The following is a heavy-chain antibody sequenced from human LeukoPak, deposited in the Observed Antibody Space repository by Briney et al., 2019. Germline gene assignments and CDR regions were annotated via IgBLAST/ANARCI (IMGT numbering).Heavy chain of an antibody. D-gene: IGHD3-9*01. J-gene: IGHJ1*01. CDR1: GGTFSSYA. CDR2: IIPILGIA. CDR3: ATCGSDYDILAGPPIYFQH. V-gene: IGHV1-69*04. Sequence: SVKVSCKASGGTFSSYAISWVRQAPGQGLEWMGRIIPILGIANYAQKFQGRITITADKSTSTAYMELSSLRSEDTAVYYCATCGSDYDILAGPPIYFQHWGHGTLVTVSS.